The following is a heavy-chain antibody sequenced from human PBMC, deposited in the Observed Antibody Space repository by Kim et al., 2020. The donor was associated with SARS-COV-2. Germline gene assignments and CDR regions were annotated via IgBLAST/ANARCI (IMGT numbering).Heavy chain of an antibody. CDR3: ARAHRPPSSTLDIVVVVAATGGGPFDP. J-gene: IGHJ5*02. V-gene: IGHV4-34*01. D-gene: IGHD2-15*01. CDR1: GGSFSGYY. CDR2: INHSGST. Sequence: SETLSLTCAVYGGSFSGYYWSWIRQPPGKGLEWIGEINHSGSTNYNPSLKSRVTISVDTSKNQFSLKLSSVTAADTAVYYCARAHRPPSSTLDIVVVVAATGGGPFDPWGQGTLVTVSS.